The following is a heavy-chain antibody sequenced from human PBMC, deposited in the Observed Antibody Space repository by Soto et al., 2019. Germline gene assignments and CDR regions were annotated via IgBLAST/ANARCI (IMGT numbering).Heavy chain of an antibody. V-gene: IGHV2-5*02. CDR1: GFPLSTSVVG. D-gene: IGHD6-19*01. J-gene: IGHJ4*02. Sequence: QITLKESGPTLVKPTQTLTLTCTSSGFPLSTSVVGVGWIRQPPGKALEWLALIYWDDDKRYSPSLKSRLTITKDTPKNQVVLTMTNMDPVDTATYYCAHRLGGIGMAGTYDYWGQGTLVTVSS. CDR3: AHRLGGIGMAGTYDY. CDR2: IYWDDDK.